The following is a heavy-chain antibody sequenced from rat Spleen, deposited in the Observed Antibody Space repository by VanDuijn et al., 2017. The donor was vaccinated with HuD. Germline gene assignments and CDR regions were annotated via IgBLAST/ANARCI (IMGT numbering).Heavy chain of an antibody. D-gene: IGHD3-3*01. CDR1: GLSLTSNG. J-gene: IGHJ2*01. Sequence: QVQLKESGPGLVQPSQTLSLTCTVSGLSLTSNGVSWVRQPPGKGLEWIAAISSGGGTDYNSGIKSRLSISRDTSKSQVFLKMNSLQTEDTAMYFCARGSAFFDYWGQGVMVTVSS. CDR2: ISSGGGT. CDR3: ARGSAFFDY. V-gene: IGHV2S12*01.